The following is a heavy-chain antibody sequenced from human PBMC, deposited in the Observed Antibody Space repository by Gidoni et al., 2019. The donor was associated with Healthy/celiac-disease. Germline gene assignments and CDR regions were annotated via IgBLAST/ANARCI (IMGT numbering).Heavy chain of an antibody. CDR1: GGSISSSSYY. CDR2: IYYSGST. CDR3: ARRRAGVRRFLEWYDY. J-gene: IGHJ4*02. D-gene: IGHD3-3*01. V-gene: IGHV4-39*01. Sequence: QLQLQESGPGLVKPSETLSLTCTVSGGSISSSSYYWGWIRHPPGKGLEWIGIIYYSGSTYYNPSLKSRVTISVDTSKNQFSLKLSSVTAADTAVYYCARRRAGVRRFLEWYDYWGQGTLVTVSS.